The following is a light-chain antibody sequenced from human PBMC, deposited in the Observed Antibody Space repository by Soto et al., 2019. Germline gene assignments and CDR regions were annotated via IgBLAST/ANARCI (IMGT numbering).Light chain of an antibody. CDR3: QQYNGYRWT. Sequence: DIQMTQSPSTLSASVGDRVTITCRASQSISNWLAWYQQKPGKAPKILIYKTSSLESGVPSRFSGRGSGTEFTLTISSLQPDDFATYYCQQYNGYRWTFGQGTKVDIK. CDR1: QSISNW. J-gene: IGKJ1*01. V-gene: IGKV1-5*03. CDR2: KTS.